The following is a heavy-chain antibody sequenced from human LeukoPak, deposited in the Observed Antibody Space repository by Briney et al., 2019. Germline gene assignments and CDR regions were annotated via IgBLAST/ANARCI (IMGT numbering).Heavy chain of an antibody. J-gene: IGHJ4*02. CDR3: AKAKLVYQQLVLGFDY. V-gene: IGHV3-23*01. CDR2: IRWSGDST. Sequence: GGSLRLSCAASGFTFSSYAMSWVRQAPGKGVEWVSAIRWSGDSTYYADSVKGRFTISRDNSKNTLYLQMNSMRAEDTAVYYCAKAKLVYQQLVLGFDYWGQGSLVTAYS. D-gene: IGHD6-13*01. CDR1: GFTFSSYA.